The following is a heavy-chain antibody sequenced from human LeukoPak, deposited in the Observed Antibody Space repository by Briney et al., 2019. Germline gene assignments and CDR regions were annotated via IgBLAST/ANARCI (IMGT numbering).Heavy chain of an antibody. V-gene: IGHV1-69*01. J-gene: IGHJ4*02. D-gene: IGHD3-3*01. CDR3: ARAEGFWSGYYWGY. CDR1: RGTFSSYA. CDR2: IIPIFGTA. Sequence: ASVKVSCKASRGTFSSYAISWVRQAPGQGLEWMGGIIPIFGTANYAQKFQGRVTITADESTSTAYMELSSLRSEDTAVYYCARAEGFWSGYYWGYWGQGTLVTVSS.